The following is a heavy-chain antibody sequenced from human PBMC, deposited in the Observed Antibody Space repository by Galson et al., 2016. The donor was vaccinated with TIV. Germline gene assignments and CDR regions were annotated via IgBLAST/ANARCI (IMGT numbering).Heavy chain of an antibody. V-gene: IGHV4-4*07. D-gene: IGHD6-19*01. CDR2: IYSSGST. Sequence: SETLSLTCTVSGGSISSCYWRWIRQPAGKGLEWIGRIYSSGSTKYNTSLKSRVTMSVDTSKNQFSLNLKSVTASDTAVYYCARQSLAVAGAPFHPWGQGTLVTVSS. J-gene: IGHJ5*02. CDR3: ARQSLAVAGAPFHP. CDR1: GGSISSCY.